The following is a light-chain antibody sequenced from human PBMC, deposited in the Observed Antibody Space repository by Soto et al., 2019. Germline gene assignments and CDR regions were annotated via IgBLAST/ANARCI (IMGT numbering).Light chain of an antibody. CDR1: QSVSSSY. CDR3: QQYGSSPIP. V-gene: IGKV3-20*01. CDR2: GAS. Sequence: EIVLTQSPGTLSLSPCERSTLSCGASQSVSSSYLAWYQQKPGQAPRLLIYGASSRATGIPDRFSGSGSGTDFTLTISRLEPEDFAVYYCQQYGSSPIPFGQGTRLEI. J-gene: IGKJ5*01.